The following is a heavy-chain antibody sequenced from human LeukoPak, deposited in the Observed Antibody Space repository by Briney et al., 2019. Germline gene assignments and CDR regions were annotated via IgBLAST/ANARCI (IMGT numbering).Heavy chain of an antibody. CDR3: ARGFTAAGTLYYYYYYTDV. CDR2: INHSGST. CDR1: GGSFSGYY. Sequence: SETLSLTCAVYGGSFSGYYWSWIRQPPGEGLEWIGEINHSGSTNYNPSLKSRVTISVDTSKNQFSLKLSSVTAADTAVYYCARGFTAAGTLYYYYYYTDVWGKGTTVTVSS. V-gene: IGHV4-34*01. J-gene: IGHJ6*03. D-gene: IGHD6-13*01.